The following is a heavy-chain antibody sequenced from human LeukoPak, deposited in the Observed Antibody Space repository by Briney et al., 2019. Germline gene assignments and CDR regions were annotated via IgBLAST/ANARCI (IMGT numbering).Heavy chain of an antibody. V-gene: IGHV3-48*01. D-gene: IGHD6-25*01. Sequence: PGGSLRPSCAASGFPFSYYSMNWVRQAPGKGLEWLSYITSSSRTIYYADSVEGRFTVSRDNAKNSLYLHMSSLSAEDTAVYYCARDPDSKDGYLYYYMDVWGTGTTVTVSS. CDR3: ARDPDSKDGYLYYYMDV. J-gene: IGHJ6*03. CDR2: ITSSSRTI. CDR1: GFPFSYYS.